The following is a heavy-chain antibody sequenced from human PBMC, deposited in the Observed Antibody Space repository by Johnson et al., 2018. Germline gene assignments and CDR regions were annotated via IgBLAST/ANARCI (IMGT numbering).Heavy chain of an antibody. CDR2: IYYSGST. J-gene: IGHJ4*02. D-gene: IGHD6-13*01. CDR1: GGSISSYY. Sequence: QVQLQESGPGLVKPSETLSLTCNVSGGSISSYYWSWIRQPPGKGLEWIGYIYYSGSTNYNPSLKSRVTISVDTSKNQFSLKLSSVTAADTAVFYCARNRIAAAGFDYWGQGTLVTVSS. CDR3: ARNRIAAAGFDY. V-gene: IGHV4-59*01.